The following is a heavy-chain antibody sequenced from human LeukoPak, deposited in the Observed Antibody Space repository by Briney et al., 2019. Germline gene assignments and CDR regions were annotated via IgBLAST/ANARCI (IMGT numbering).Heavy chain of an antibody. D-gene: IGHD7-27*01. CDR2: IKQDGSED. V-gene: IGHV3-7*04. CDR1: GFTLSSYW. J-gene: IGHJ4*02. Sequence: GGSLRLSCAASGFTLSSYWMSWVRQAPGKGLEWVANIKQDGSEDYYVDSVKGRFTISRDNAKNSLILQMNSLRGEDTAVYYCARALGNSTGDYWGQGTLVTVSS. CDR3: ARALGNSTGDY.